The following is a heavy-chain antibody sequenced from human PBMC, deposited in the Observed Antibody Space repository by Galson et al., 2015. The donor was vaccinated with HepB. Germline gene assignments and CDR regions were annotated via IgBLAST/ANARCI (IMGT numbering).Heavy chain of an antibody. Sequence: SLRLSCAVSGFIVSSNFMSWLRQAPGKGLEWVSVIYSGGSTYYADSVKGRFTISRDNSKNTLYLQMNSQRAEDTAVYYCARGSPYYYDSSGYFPHYFDYWGQGTLVTVSS. J-gene: IGHJ4*02. CDR2: IYSGGST. D-gene: IGHD3-22*01. CDR3: ARGSPYYYDSSGYFPHYFDY. V-gene: IGHV3-53*01. CDR1: GFIVSSNF.